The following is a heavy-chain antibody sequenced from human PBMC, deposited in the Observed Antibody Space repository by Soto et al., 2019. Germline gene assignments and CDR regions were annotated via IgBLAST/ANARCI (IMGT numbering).Heavy chain of an antibody. CDR1: GYTFTSYG. V-gene: IGHV1-18*01. CDR3: ARSSIGPPPDAFDI. J-gene: IGHJ3*02. Sequence: QVQLVQSGAEVKKPGASVKVSCKASGYTFTSYGISWVRQAPGQGLEWMGWISAYNGNTNYAQKLQGRFTMTTHTSTSTAYMELRSLSSDDTAVYYCARSSIGPPPDAFDIWRQGTMVTVSS. CDR2: ISAYNGNT. D-gene: IGHD6-19*01.